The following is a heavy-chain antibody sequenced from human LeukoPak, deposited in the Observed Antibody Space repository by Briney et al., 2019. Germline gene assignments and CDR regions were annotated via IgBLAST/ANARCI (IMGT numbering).Heavy chain of an antibody. J-gene: IGHJ6*02. CDR3: ARESIVVVPAPMDV. Sequence: GGSLRLSCAASGFTFGSYWMHWVRQAPGKGLEWVSFITSSNSYVYYADSVKGRFTISRDSAKNSLYLQMNSLRAEDTAVYYCARESIVVVPAPMDVWGQGTTVTVSS. CDR1: GFTFGSYW. CDR2: ITSSNSYV. D-gene: IGHD2-2*01. V-gene: IGHV3-21*01.